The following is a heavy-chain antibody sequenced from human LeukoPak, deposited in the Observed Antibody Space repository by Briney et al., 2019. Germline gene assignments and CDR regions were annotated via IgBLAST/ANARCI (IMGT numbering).Heavy chain of an antibody. D-gene: IGHD6-13*01. CDR2: ISAYNGNT. Sequence: ASVKVSCKASGYTFTSYDISWVRQVPGQGLEWMGWISAYNGNTNYAQKLQGRVTMTTDTSTSTAYMELRSLRSDDTAVYYCARGLRYSSSWYYFDYWGQGTLVTVSS. J-gene: IGHJ4*02. V-gene: IGHV1-18*04. CDR1: GYTFTSYD. CDR3: ARGLRYSSSWYYFDY.